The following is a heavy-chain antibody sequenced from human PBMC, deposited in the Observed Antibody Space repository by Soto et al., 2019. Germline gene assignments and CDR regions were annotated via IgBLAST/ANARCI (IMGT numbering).Heavy chain of an antibody. CDR2: INAGNGNT. V-gene: IGHV1-3*01. Sequence: QVQLVQSGAEVKKPGASVKVSCKASGYTFTSYAMHWVRQAPGQRLEWMGWINAGNGNTKYSQKFQGRVTITRDTSASTAYMELSSLRSEDTAVYYCAREAYCSSTRCYWYYFDYWGQGTLVTVSS. J-gene: IGHJ4*02. CDR1: GYTFTSYA. CDR3: AREAYCSSTRCYWYYFDY. D-gene: IGHD2-2*01.